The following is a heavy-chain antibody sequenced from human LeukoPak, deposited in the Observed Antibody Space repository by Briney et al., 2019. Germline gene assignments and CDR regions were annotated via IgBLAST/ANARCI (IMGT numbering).Heavy chain of an antibody. D-gene: IGHD4-23*01. J-gene: IGHJ3*02. Sequence: GGSLRLSCAASGFTFSAFAMHWARQAPGKGLEWVAVIWYDGSNKYYADSVKGRFTISRDNSKNTLYLQMNSLRAEDTAVYYCARDDYGGKLDIWGQGTVVTVSS. CDR2: IWYDGSNK. V-gene: IGHV3-33*08. CDR3: ARDDYGGKLDI. CDR1: GFTFSAFA.